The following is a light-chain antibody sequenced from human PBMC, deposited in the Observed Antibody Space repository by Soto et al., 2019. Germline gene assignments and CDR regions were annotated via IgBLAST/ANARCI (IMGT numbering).Light chain of an antibody. CDR3: QQYGNSPWT. CDR1: QSVSNNY. Sequence: EIVLTQSPGTLSLSPGERATLSCRASQSVSNNYLAWYQQRPGQAPRLLTYGASSRAIGIPDRFSGSGSGTDFTLTINRLEPEDFGVYYCQQYGNSPWTFGQGTKVEIK. V-gene: IGKV3-20*01. J-gene: IGKJ1*01. CDR2: GAS.